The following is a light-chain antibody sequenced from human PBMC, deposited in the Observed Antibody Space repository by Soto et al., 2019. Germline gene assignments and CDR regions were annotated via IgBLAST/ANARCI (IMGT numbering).Light chain of an antibody. Sequence: HTVVTQEPSFSVSPGGTVTLTCGLSSGSVSTSYYPSWYQQTPGQAPRTLIYSTNTRSSGVPDRFSGSILGNKAALTITGAQADDESDYYCVLYMGSGISVFGGWTKLTVL. V-gene: IGLV8-61*01. CDR2: STN. CDR1: SGSVSTSYY. J-gene: IGLJ3*02. CDR3: VLYMGSGISV.